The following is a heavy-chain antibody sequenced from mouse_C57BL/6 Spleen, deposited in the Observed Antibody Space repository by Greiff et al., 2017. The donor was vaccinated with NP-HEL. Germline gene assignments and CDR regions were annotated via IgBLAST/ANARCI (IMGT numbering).Heavy chain of an antibody. Sequence: EVQLVESGPGLVKPSQSLSLTCSVTGYSITSGYYWNWIRQFPGNKLEWMGYISYDGSNNYNPSLKNRISITRDTSKNQFFLKLNSVTTEDTATYYCVRESAGFAYWGQGTLVTVSA. CDR3: VRESAGFAY. CDR1: GYSITSGYY. CDR2: ISYDGSN. V-gene: IGHV3-6*01. J-gene: IGHJ3*01.